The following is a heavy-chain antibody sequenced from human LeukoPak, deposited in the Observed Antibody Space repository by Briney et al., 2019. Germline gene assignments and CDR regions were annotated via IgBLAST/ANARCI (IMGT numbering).Heavy chain of an antibody. Sequence: GGSLRLSCAASGFTFSTYAMSWVRQAPGKGLQWVSSISGSGASTYYADSVKGRFTISRDNSKNTLYLQMNSLRAEDTAVYYCAKVSTGGESYWGQGTLVTVSS. D-gene: IGHD3-10*01. CDR3: AKVSTGGESY. J-gene: IGHJ4*02. CDR2: ISGSGAST. CDR1: GFTFSTYA. V-gene: IGHV3-23*01.